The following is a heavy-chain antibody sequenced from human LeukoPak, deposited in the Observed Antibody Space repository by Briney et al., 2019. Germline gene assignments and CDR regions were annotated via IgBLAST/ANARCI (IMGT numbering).Heavy chain of an antibody. Sequence: PGGSLRLSCAASGFTFSSYAMSWVRQAPGKGLEWVSAISGSGGSTYYADSVKGRFTISRDNSKNTLYLQMNSLRAEDTAVYYCAKAVVVPAAYLTLLFDYWGQGTLVTVSS. J-gene: IGHJ4*02. CDR1: GFTFSSYA. D-gene: IGHD2-2*01. CDR3: AKAVVVPAAYLTLLFDY. V-gene: IGHV3-23*01. CDR2: ISGSGGST.